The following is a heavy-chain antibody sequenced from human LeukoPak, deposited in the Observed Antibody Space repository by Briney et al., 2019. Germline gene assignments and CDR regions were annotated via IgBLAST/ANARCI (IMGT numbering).Heavy chain of an antibody. CDR3: AKSRGCSGGNCYSGFDN. Sequence: PGGSLRLSYAAFGFTFSNSAMIWVRQAPGKGLEWVSVISGSGGGTYYADSVKGRFTISRDNSKNTLYLQMNSLRAEDTAVFYCAKSRGCSGGNCYSGFDNWGQGTLVTVSS. CDR2: ISGSGGGT. V-gene: IGHV3-23*01. D-gene: IGHD2-15*01. J-gene: IGHJ4*02. CDR1: GFTFSNSA.